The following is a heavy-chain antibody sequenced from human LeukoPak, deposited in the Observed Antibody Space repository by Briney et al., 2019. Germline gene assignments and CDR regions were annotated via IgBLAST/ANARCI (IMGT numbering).Heavy chain of an antibody. CDR2: IYSGGTT. V-gene: IGHV3-53*01. D-gene: IGHD3-10*01. Sequence: GGSLRLSCAASGFTVSRSYMIWARQAPGKGLEWVSVIYSGGTTYYADSVKGRFTISRDNSKNTLYLQMNSLRAEDTAVYYCARGGVRGILLPVDYWGQGTLVTVSS. CDR3: ARGGVRGILLPVDY. J-gene: IGHJ4*02. CDR1: GFTVSRSY.